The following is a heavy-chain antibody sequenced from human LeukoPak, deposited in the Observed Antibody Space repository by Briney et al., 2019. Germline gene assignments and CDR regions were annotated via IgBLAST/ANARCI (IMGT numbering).Heavy chain of an antibody. J-gene: IGHJ3*02. D-gene: IGHD1-14*01. CDR1: GGSISSSSYY. CDR3: VRDRTPESRDSFDI. Sequence: ASETLSLTCTVSGGSISSSSYYWGWIRQPPGKGLEWIGSIYYSGSTYYNPSLKSRVTISVDTSKNQFSLKLSSVTAADTAVYYCVRDRTPESRDSFDIWGQGTTVTVSS. V-gene: IGHV4-39*02. CDR2: IYYSGST.